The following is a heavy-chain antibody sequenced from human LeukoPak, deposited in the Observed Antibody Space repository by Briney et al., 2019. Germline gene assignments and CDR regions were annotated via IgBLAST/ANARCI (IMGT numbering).Heavy chain of an antibody. CDR1: GGTFSSYA. D-gene: IGHD3-10*01. Sequence: SVKVSCKASGGTFSSYAISWVRQAPGQGLEWMGGIIPIFGTANYAQKFQGRVTITADESTGTAYMELSRPRSDDTAVYYCACMTRGLPFDYWGQGTLVTVSS. V-gene: IGHV1-69*13. CDR2: IIPIFGTA. J-gene: IGHJ4*02. CDR3: ACMTRGLPFDY.